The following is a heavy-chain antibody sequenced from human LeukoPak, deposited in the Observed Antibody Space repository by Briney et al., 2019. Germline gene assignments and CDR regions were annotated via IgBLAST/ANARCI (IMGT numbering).Heavy chain of an antibody. CDR1: GFTFSSYW. CDR3: ARTTWSLGAFDI. J-gene: IGHJ3*02. D-gene: IGHD4-17*01. Sequence: GGSLRLSCAASGFTFSSYWMSWVRQAPGKGLEWVANIKHDGSEKYYVDSVKGRFTISRDNAKSSLYLQMNNLRVEDTAVYYCARTTWSLGAFDIWGQGTTVTVSS. CDR2: IKHDGSEK. V-gene: IGHV3-7*01.